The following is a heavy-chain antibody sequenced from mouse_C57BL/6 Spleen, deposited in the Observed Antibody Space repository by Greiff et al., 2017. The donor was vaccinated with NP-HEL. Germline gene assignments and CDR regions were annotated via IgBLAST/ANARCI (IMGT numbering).Heavy chain of an antibody. V-gene: IGHV1-72*01. CDR2: IDPNSGGT. J-gene: IGHJ1*03. D-gene: IGHD1-1*01. CDR1: GYTFTSYW. CDR3: ARWYYGSSYPYWYFDV. Sequence: QVQLQQPGAELVKPGASVKLSCKASGYTFTSYWMHWVKQRPGRGLEWIGRIDPNSGGTKYNEKFKSKATLTVDKPSSTAYMQLSSLTSEDSAVYYCARWYYGSSYPYWYFDVWGTGTTVTVSS.